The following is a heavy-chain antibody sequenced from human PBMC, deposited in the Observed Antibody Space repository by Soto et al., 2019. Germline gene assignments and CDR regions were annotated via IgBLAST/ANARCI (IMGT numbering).Heavy chain of an antibody. V-gene: IGHV4-59*08. CDR3: ARLHGSGSPWAFDI. CDR1: EGSSGSYD. D-gene: IGHD3-10*01. J-gene: IGHJ3*02. Sequence: ETLSHRCTVAEGSSGSYDGSWIRKPPGKGLEWIGYIYYSGSTNYNPSLKSRVTISVDTSKNQFSLKLSSVTAADTAVYYCARLHGSGSPWAFDIWGQGTMVTVSS. CDR2: IYYSGST.